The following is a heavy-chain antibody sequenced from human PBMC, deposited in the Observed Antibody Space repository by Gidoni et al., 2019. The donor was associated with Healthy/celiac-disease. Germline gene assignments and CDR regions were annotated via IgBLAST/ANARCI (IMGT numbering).Heavy chain of an antibody. CDR2: IVVGSGNT. V-gene: IGHV1-58*02. CDR1: GSTFTSSA. CDR3: AAVRSMITFGGVIGYFDY. D-gene: IGHD3-16*02. Sequence: MPLVQSGPEVKKPGPSVKVSCKASGSTFTSSAMQWVRQARGQRLEWIGWIVVGSGNTNYAQKFQERVTITRDMSTSTAYMELSSLRSEDTAVYYCAAVRSMITFGGVIGYFDYWGQGTLVTVSS. J-gene: IGHJ4*02.